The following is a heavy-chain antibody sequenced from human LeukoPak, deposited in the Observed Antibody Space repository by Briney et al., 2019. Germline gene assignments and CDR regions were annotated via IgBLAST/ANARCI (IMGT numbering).Heavy chain of an antibody. D-gene: IGHD3-10*01. J-gene: IGHJ6*03. CDR1: GGSISSYY. CDR3: ARVVYGSGSYGSYYYYYMDV. CDR2: IYYSGST. V-gene: IGHV4-59*01. Sequence: PSETLSLNCTVSGGSISSYYWSWIRKPPGKGLEWIGYIYYSGSTNYNPSLKSRVTISVDTSKNQFSLKLSSVTAADTAVYYCARVVYGSGSYGSYYYYYMDVWGKGTTVTVSS.